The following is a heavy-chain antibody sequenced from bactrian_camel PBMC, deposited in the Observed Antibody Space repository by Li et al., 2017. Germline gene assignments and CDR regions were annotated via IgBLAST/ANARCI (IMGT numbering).Heavy chain of an antibody. CDR2: ITTGGGSL. D-gene: IGHD2*01. J-gene: IGHJ4*01. Sequence: HVQLVESGGGSVQPGGSLRLSCTVSGYTRGNACVAWIRQAPGKEREGVAGITTGGGSLYYTDTVKGRFTISQDNGDPTWPTVYLQMNSLNPEDTAMYYCGADPDFQGEDGFYCGSSSLRPPVEPRYRGQGTQVTVS. V-gene: IGHV3S1*01. CDR1: GYTRGNAC. CDR3: GADPDFQGEDGFYCGSSSLRPPVEPRY.